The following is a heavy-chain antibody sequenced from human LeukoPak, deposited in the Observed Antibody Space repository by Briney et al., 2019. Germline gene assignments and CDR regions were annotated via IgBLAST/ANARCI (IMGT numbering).Heavy chain of an antibody. CDR3: ARDPPNYYDSSGLFDY. Sequence: ASVKVSCKASGGTFSSYAISWVRQAPGQGLEWMGGIIPMFATANYAQKFQGRVTITADKSTSTAYMELSGLRSEDTAVYYCARDPPNYYDSSGLFDYWGQGTLVTVSS. V-gene: IGHV1-69*06. CDR1: GGTFSSYA. D-gene: IGHD3-22*01. J-gene: IGHJ4*02. CDR2: IIPMFATA.